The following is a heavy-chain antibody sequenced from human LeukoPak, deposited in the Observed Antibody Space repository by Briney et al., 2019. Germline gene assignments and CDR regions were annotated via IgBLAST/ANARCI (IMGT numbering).Heavy chain of an antibody. D-gene: IGHD3-22*01. J-gene: IGHJ3*02. V-gene: IGHV1-2*06. CDR2: INPNSGGT. CDR3: AREGTYYYDSSGYADASDI. CDR1: GYTFTGYY. Sequence: ASVKVSCKASGYTFTGYYMYWVRQAPGQGLEWMGRINPNSGGTNYAQKFQGRVTMTRDTSISTAYMELSRLRSDDTAVYYCAREGTYYYDSSGYADASDIWGQGTMVTVSS.